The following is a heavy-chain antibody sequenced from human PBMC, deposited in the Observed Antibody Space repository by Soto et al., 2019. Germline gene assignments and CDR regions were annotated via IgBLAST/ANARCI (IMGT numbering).Heavy chain of an antibody. J-gene: IGHJ4*02. Sequence: PGGSLSLSCPSSGFTFNTYGMHCVRQAPGKGLEWVSVIWYDGSNKYYADSVKGRFTISKDNSKNTVYLQMISLRAEDTAVYYCARDESHYYDYWGQGTLVTVSS. V-gene: IGHV3-33*01. CDR2: IWYDGSNK. CDR1: GFTFNTYG. CDR3: ARDESHYYDY.